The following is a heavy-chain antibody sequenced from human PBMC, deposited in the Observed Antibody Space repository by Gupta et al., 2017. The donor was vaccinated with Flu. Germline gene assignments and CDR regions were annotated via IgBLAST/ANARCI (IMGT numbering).Heavy chain of an antibody. CDR3: VRHGLGATGRPTRKLDY. CDR1: GASIKINDYY. V-gene: IGHV4-39*01. D-gene: IGHD1-26*01. J-gene: IGHJ4*02. Sequence: QVQLRESGPGLLKPSETLSLACSVSGASIKINDYYWGWIRQPPGKGLEWIGSIYSGGSTYYNRSLKSRVTISVDTSNKQFSRRLTSVTATDTAVYYCVRHGLGATGRPTRKLDYWGQGILVIVSS. CDR2: IYSGGST.